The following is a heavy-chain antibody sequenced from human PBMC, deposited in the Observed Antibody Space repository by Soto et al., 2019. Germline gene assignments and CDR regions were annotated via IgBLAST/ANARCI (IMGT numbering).Heavy chain of an antibody. CDR3: ARGGAYIYGPQYD. Sequence: EVQLVESGGDLVQPGGSLRLSCATSGFSFSGYWIHWVRQAPGKGLVWVSHINGDGSSTNYADSVKGRFTISRDYAKNTLYLQMNSLRVEDTAVYYCARGGAYIYGPQYDWGQGTLVTVSS. J-gene: IGHJ4*02. V-gene: IGHV3-74*01. CDR1: GFSFSGYW. CDR2: INGDGSST. D-gene: IGHD5-18*01.